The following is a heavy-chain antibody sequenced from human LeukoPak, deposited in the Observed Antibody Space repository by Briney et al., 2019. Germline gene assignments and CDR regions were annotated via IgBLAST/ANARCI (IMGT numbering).Heavy chain of an antibody. CDR1: GFTFSSYA. J-gene: IGHJ4*02. CDR2: ISGSGGST. CDR3: AKGTGYSSGWYYFDY. Sequence: GGSLRLSCAASGFTFSSYAMSWVRQAPGKGLEWVSAISGSGGSTYYADSVKGRFTISRDNSKNTLYLQMNSLRAEDTAVYYCAKGTGYSSGWYYFDYWGQGTLVTVSS. V-gene: IGHV3-23*01. D-gene: IGHD6-19*01.